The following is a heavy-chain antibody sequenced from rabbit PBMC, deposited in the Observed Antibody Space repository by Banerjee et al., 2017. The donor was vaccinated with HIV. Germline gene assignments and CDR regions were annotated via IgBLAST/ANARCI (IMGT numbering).Heavy chain of an antibody. V-gene: IGHV1S45*01. D-gene: IGHD4-1*01. CDR1: GFDFSSYG. CDR2: IYVSGSA. Sequence: QEQLVESGGGLVQPGGSLKLSCKASGFDFSSYGVSWVRQAPGKGLEWIACIYVSGSAYYATWAKGRFTISKTSSTTVTLQMTSLTAADTATYFCARDLAGVIGWNFGLWCPGTLVTVS. CDR3: ARDLAGVIGWNFGL. J-gene: IGHJ6*01.